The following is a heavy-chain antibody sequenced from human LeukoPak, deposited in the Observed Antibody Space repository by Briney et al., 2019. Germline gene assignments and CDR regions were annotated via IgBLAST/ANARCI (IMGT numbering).Heavy chain of an antibody. CDR3: SKGRGGV. CDR2: ISVEGYT. J-gene: IGHJ6*02. D-gene: IGHD3-10*01. CDR1: GFTVSSDY. Sequence: GGSLRLSCVASGFTVSSDYMGWVRQAPGKGLQWLTLISVEGYTYYADSVKGRFIISRDSSKNALYLQMNSLRVEDTALYYCSKGRGGVWGQGTTVTVSS. V-gene: IGHV3-66*01.